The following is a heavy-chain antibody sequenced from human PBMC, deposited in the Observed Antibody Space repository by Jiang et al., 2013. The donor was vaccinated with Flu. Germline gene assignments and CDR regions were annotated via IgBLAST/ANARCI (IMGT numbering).Heavy chain of an antibody. V-gene: IGHV4-59*08. CDR1: GGSLSNYY. Sequence: GSGLVKPSETLSLTCSASGGSLSNYYWSWIRQPPGKGLEWIGYIYYSGSTNYNPSLKSRVTISVDTSKNQFSLKLSSVTAADTAVYYCARHGLGLWTYYFDYWGQGTLVTVSS. CDR2: IYYSGST. D-gene: IGHD3/OR15-3a*01. J-gene: IGHJ4*02. CDR3: ARHGLGLWTYYFDY.